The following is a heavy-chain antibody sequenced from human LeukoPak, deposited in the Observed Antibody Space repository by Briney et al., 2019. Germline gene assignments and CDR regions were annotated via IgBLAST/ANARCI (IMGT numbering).Heavy chain of an antibody. CDR1: GFTFSSYG. J-gene: IGHJ4*02. CDR2: ISGSGGST. CDR3: AKDGVYYASGTAIDY. V-gene: IGHV3-23*01. Sequence: GGSLRLSCAASGFTFSSYGMSWVRQAPGKGLEWVSTISGSGGSTYYADSVKGRFTISRDNSKNTLYLQMNSLRAEDTAVYYCAKDGVYYASGTAIDYWGQGTLVTVSS. D-gene: IGHD3-10*01.